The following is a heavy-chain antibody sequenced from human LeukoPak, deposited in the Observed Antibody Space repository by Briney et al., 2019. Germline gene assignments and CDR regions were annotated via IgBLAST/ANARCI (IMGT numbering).Heavy chain of an antibody. J-gene: IGHJ6*02. V-gene: IGHV3-11*01. CDR2: ISSSGSTI. CDR1: GFTFSDYY. Sequence: GGSLRLSCAASGFTFSDYYMSWIRQAPGKGLEWVSYISSSGSTIYYADSVKGRFTIPRDNAKNSLYLQMNSLRAEDTAVYYCARDTGSPPYYGMDVWGQGTTVTVSS. D-gene: IGHD2-8*02. CDR3: ARDTGSPPYYGMDV.